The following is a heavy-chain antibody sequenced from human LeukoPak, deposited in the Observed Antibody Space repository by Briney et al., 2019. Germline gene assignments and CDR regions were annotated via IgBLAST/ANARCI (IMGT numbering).Heavy chain of an antibody. D-gene: IGHD5-24*01. CDR2: INPDGGNT. Sequence: ASVKVSCKASGYTFTGYYIHWVRQAPGQVLEWMGLINPDGGNTNYAQNFQGRLTLTRDTSTSTVYMELSSLRSEDTAIYYCARIRDGYNDAYDIWGQGTVVTVPS. CDR3: ARIRDGYNDAYDI. CDR1: GYTFTGYY. V-gene: IGHV1-46*01. J-gene: IGHJ3*02.